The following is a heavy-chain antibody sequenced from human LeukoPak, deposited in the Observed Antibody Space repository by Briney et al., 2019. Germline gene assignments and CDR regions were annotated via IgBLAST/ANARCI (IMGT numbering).Heavy chain of an antibody. D-gene: IGHD6-6*01. CDR3: ARTKEWQLVNYYGMDV. Sequence: ASVKVSCKASGYTFTSYYMHWVRQAPGQGLEWMGIISPSGGSTSYAQKFQGRVTMTRDTSTSTVYMELSSLRSEDTAVYYCARTKEWQLVNYYGMDVWGQGTTVTVSS. V-gene: IGHV1-46*01. J-gene: IGHJ6*02. CDR2: ISPSGGST. CDR1: GYTFTSYY.